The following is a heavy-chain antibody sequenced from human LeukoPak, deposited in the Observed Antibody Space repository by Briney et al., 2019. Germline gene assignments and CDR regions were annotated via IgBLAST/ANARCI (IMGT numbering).Heavy chain of an antibody. CDR3: ARDPYSSGWYRANWFAP. D-gene: IGHD6-19*01. J-gene: IGHJ5*02. Sequence: PSVTLSLTCVVSGGFIDSNNWYSWVPQPPGKGLEGIGEIYDGVITNYNPSRKRRVTISVDMSKNHFSLRLSSVTAADPAVYYCARDPYSSGWYRANWFAPWGQGTLVTVSS. V-gene: IGHV4-4*02. CDR2: IYDGVIT. CDR1: GGFIDSNNW.